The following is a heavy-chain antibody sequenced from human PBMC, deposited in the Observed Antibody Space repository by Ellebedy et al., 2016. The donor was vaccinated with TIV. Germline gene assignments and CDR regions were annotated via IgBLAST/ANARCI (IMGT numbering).Heavy chain of an antibody. V-gene: IGHV1-2*02. J-gene: IGHJ4*02. CDR2: IIPNSGGT. CDR3: VSGEYGDPSPFEY. Sequence: AASVKVSCKASGFTLTDYYINWVRQAPGQGLEYMGWIIPNSGGTKYAQNFQGRVIMTRDTSIGTSYMELNSLASGDTAVYYCVSGEYGDPSPFEYWGQGTLVTVSS. D-gene: IGHD4-17*01. CDR1: GFTLTDYY.